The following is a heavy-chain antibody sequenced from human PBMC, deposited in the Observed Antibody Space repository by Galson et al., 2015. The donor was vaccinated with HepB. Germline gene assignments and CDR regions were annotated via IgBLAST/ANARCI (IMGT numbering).Heavy chain of an antibody. CDR1: GFTFSSYS. CDR3: ARDNKVVPAAVLDY. V-gene: IGHV3-21*04. CDR2: ISSSSSYI. J-gene: IGHJ4*02. D-gene: IGHD2-2*01. Sequence: SLRLSCAASGFTFSSYSMNWVRQAPGKGLEWVSSISSSSSYIYYADSVKGRFTISRDNAKNSLYLQMNSLRAEDTAVYYCARDNKVVPAAVLDYWGQGTLVTVSS.